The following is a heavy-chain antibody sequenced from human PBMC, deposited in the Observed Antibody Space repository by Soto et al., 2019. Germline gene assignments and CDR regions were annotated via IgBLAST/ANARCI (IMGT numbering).Heavy chain of an antibody. D-gene: IGHD2-15*01. CDR3: ASGGVAATTDY. Sequence: ASVKVSCKASGYTFTYYAIYWVRQAPGQRLEWMGWISTGNGNTKYSQKFQGRVTINRNTSVSTVYIELSSLRSDDTAVYYCASGGVAATTDYWGQGTLVTVSS. V-gene: IGHV1-3*04. J-gene: IGHJ4*02. CDR1: GYTFTYYA. CDR2: ISTGNGNT.